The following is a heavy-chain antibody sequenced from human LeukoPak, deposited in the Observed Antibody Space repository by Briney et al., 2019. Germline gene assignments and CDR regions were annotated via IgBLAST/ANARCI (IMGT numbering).Heavy chain of an antibody. V-gene: IGHV4-61*02. Sequence: PSQTLSLTCTVSGGSISSGSYYWSWIRQPAGKGLEWIGRIYTSGSTNYNPSLKSRVTISVDTSKNQFSLKLSSVTAADTAVYYCARQRYYYGSGSYYNALSAFDIWGQGTMVTVSS. D-gene: IGHD3-10*01. CDR3: ARQRYYYGSGSYYNALSAFDI. CDR1: GGSISSGSYY. CDR2: IYTSGST. J-gene: IGHJ3*02.